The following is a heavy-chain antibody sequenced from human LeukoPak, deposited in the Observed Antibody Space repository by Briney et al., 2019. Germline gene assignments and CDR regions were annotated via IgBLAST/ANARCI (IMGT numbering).Heavy chain of an antibody. CDR1: GFTFSSYW. Sequence: PGGSLRLSCAASGFTFSSYWMSWVRQAPGKGLEWVANIEQDGSEKYYVDSVKGRFTISRDNAKNSLYLQMNSLRAEDTAVYYCARELYYYDSSGYPLDGFDIWGQGTMVTVSS. CDR2: IEQDGSEK. CDR3: ARELYYYDSSGYPLDGFDI. J-gene: IGHJ3*02. D-gene: IGHD3-22*01. V-gene: IGHV3-7*01.